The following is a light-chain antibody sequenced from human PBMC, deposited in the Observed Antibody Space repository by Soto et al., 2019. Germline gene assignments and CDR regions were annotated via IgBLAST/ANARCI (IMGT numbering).Light chain of an antibody. CDR2: YTS. CDR3: QPCNYWPLT. CDR1: QGIGDT. V-gene: IGKV3-15*01. J-gene: IGKJ4*01. Sequence: EVVMTQSPATLSVSPGEGVTLSCRASQGIGDTLAWYQHKPGQTPSLLIYYTSTRAAGVPARFSGSRAGAEVTLTISSRQAEDVAIYYCQPCNYWPLTFGGGTKVESK.